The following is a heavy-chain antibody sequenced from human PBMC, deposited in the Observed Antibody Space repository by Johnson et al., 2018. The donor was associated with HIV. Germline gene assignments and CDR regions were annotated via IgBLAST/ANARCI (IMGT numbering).Heavy chain of an antibody. Sequence: VQLVESGGGLVQPGGSLRLSCAASGFTFSSYWMHWVRQAPGKGLVWVSRIHNDGSSTTYADSVKGRFTISRDNAKNTLYLQMSSLRAEDTAVYYCARDGWNDDGDYVGGGALDSWGQGTMVTVSS. CDR2: IHNDGSST. V-gene: IGHV3-74*01. J-gene: IGHJ3*02. CDR1: GFTFSSYW. CDR3: ARDGWNDDGDYVGGGALDS. D-gene: IGHD4-17*01.